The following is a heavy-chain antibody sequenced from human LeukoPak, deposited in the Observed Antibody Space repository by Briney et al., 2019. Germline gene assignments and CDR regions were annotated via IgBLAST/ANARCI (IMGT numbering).Heavy chain of an antibody. D-gene: IGHD4-17*01. CDR2: VSGSGGST. CDR3: AREQPSYGDYYYYYGMDV. V-gene: IGHV3-23*01. J-gene: IGHJ6*02. Sequence: PGGSLRLSCAASGFTFSSYAMSWVRQAPGKGLEWVSAVSGSGGSTYYADSVKGRFTISRDNAKNSLYLQMNSLRAEDTAVYYCAREQPSYGDYYYYYGMDVWGQGTTVTVSS. CDR1: GFTFSSYA.